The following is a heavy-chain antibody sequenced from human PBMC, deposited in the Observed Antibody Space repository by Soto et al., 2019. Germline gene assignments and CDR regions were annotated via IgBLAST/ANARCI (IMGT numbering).Heavy chain of an antibody. V-gene: IGHV2-5*02. CDR1: GFSLSTTGVA. CDR2: IYWDDDK. J-gene: IGHJ4*02. Sequence: QITLKESGPTLVKPTQTLTLTCSFSGFSLSTTGVAVGWIRQPPGKALECLVLIYWDDDKRYSPSLKSRLTITRDTSKNQVVLTMTDMDPVDTATYYCAHRVDYRGSWNTGYFDDWGQGTLVTVSS. CDR3: AHRVDYRGSWNTGYFDD. D-gene: IGHD2-15*01.